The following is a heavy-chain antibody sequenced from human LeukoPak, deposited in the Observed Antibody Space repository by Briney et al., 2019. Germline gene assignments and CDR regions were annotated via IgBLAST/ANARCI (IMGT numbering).Heavy chain of an antibody. V-gene: IGHV1-24*01. CDR1: GYTLTELS. CDR3: ARGFGRYCNGGSCYPTGVDY. CDR2: FDPEDGET. J-gene: IGHJ4*02. Sequence: ASVKVSCKVSGYTLTELSMHWVRQAPGKGLEWMGGFDPEDGETIYAQKFQGRVTMTEDTSTDTAYMELSSLRSEDTAVYYCARGFGRYCNGGSCYPTGVDYWGQGTLVTVSS. D-gene: IGHD2-15*01.